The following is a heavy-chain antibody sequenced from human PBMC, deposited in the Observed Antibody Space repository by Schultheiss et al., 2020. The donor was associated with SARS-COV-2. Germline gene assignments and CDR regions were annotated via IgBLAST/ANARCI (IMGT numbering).Heavy chain of an antibody. Sequence: SETLSLTCTVSGGSVSSGDYYWSWIRQPPGKGLEWIGYIYYSGSPNHNPSLKSRVTISVDTSKNQFSLKLSSVTAADTAVYYCARASGGSYYFWGQGTLVTVSS. CDR3: ARASGGSYYF. J-gene: IGHJ4*02. D-gene: IGHD1-26*01. CDR1: GGSVSSGDYY. CDR2: IYYSGSP. V-gene: IGHV4-61*08.